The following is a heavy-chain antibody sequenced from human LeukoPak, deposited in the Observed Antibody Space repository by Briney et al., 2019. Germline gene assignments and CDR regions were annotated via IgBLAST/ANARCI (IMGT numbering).Heavy chain of an antibody. CDR2: ISSSSSTI. Sequence: PGGSLRLSCAASGFTFSSYSMNWVRQAPGKGLEWVSYISSSSSTIYYADSVKGRFTISRDNAKNSLYLQMNSLRAEDTAVYYCARDSGGYSYGTDAYYFDYWGQGTLVTVSS. V-gene: IGHV3-48*04. D-gene: IGHD5-18*01. CDR3: ARDSGGYSYGTDAYYFDY. CDR1: GFTFSSYS. J-gene: IGHJ4*02.